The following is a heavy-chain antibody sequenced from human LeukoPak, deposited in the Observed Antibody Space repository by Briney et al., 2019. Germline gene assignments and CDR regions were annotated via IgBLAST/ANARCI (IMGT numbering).Heavy chain of an antibody. J-gene: IGHJ4*02. Sequence: GGSLRLSCAASGFTFSSYGMHWVRQAPGKGLEWVAVISYDGSNKYYPDSVKGRFTISRDNSKNTLYLQMGSLRAEDTAVYYCAKDRGYCSGGSCYWGFYFDYWGQGTLVTVSS. D-gene: IGHD2-15*01. V-gene: IGHV3-30*18. CDR3: AKDRGYCSGGSCYWGFYFDY. CDR2: ISYDGSNK. CDR1: GFTFSSYG.